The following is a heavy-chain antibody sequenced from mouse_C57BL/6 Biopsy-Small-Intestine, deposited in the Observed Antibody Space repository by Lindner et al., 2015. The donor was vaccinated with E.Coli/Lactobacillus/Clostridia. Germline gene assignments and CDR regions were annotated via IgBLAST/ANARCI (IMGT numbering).Heavy chain of an antibody. V-gene: IGHV1-18*01. D-gene: IGHD2-13*01. CDR2: FDPEDGET. J-gene: IGHJ1*03. CDR1: GYTLTELS. Sequence: SVKVSCKVSGYTLTELSMHWVRQAPGKGLEWMGGFDPEDGETIYAQKFQGRVTMTEDTSTDTAYMELSSLRSEDTAVYYCATVTPTFGDYYYYYMDVWGKGTTVTVSS. CDR3: ATVTPTFGDYYYYYMDV.